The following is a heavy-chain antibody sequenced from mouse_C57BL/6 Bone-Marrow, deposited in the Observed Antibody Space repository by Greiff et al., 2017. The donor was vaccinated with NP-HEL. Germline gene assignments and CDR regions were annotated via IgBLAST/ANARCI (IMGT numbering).Heavy chain of an antibody. V-gene: IGHV5-15*01. J-gene: IGHJ3*01. CDR1: GFTFSDYG. D-gene: IGHD1-1*01. CDR3: ARHDYGSGAWFAY. Sequence: DVMLVESGGGLVQPGGSLKLSCAASGFTFSDYGMAWVRQAPRKGPEWVAFISNLAYSIYYADTVTGRFTISRENAKNTLYLEMSSLRSEDTAMYYCARHDYGSGAWFAYWGQGTLVTVSA. CDR2: ISNLAYSI.